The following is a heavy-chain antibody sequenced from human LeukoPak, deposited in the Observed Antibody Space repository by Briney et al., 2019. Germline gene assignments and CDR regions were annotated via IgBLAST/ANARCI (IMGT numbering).Heavy chain of an antibody. CDR1: GGSISSSNW. Sequence: PSETLSLTCAVSGGSISSSNWWSWVRQPPGKGLEWIGEIYHSGSTNYNPSLKSRVTISVDKSKNQFSLKLSSVTAADTAVYYCARVERSYYDSSGYMYYFDYLGQGTLVTVSS. D-gene: IGHD3-22*01. J-gene: IGHJ4*02. CDR3: ARVERSYYDSSGYMYYFDY. CDR2: IYHSGST. V-gene: IGHV4-4*02.